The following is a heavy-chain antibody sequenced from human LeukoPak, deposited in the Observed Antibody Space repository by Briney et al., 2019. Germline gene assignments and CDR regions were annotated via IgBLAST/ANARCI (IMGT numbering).Heavy chain of an antibody. D-gene: IGHD2-15*01. CDR3: ARDSFCSGGTCYSGLFDY. Sequence: PGGSLRLSCAASGFTFSSYGMHWVRQAPGKGLEWVAVIWYDGSNKYYADSVKGRFTISRDNSKNTLYLQMNSLRAEDTAIYYCARDSFCSGGTCYSGLFDYWAQGTLVTVSS. J-gene: IGHJ4*02. CDR2: IWYDGSNK. CDR1: GFTFSSYG. V-gene: IGHV3-33*01.